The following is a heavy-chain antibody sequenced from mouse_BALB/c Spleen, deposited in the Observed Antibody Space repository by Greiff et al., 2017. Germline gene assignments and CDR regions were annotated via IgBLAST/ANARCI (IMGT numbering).Heavy chain of an antibody. J-gene: IGHJ4*01. CDR3: ARGVLTTDSAMDY. CDR1: GYTFTSYY. CDR2: IYPGNVNT. V-gene: IGHV1S56*01. Sequence: QVQLQQSGPELVKPGASVRISCKASGYTFTSYYIHWVKQRPGQGLEWIGWIYPGNVNTKYNEKFKGKATLTADKSSSTAYMQLSSLTSEDSAVYFCARGVLTTDSAMDYWGQGTSVTVSS. D-gene: IGHD2-12*01.